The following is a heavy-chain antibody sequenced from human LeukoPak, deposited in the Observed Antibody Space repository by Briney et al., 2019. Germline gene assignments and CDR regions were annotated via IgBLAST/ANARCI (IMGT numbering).Heavy chain of an antibody. CDR3: AKGDATMIVVVSDAFDI. J-gene: IGHJ3*02. Sequence: GGSLRLSCAASGFTVSSNYMSWVRQAPGKGLEWVSVIYSGGSTYYADSVKGRFTISRDNSKNTLYLQMNSLRAEDTAVYYCAKGDATMIVVVSDAFDIWGQGTMVTVSS. CDR1: GFTVSSNY. CDR2: IYSGGST. D-gene: IGHD3-22*01. V-gene: IGHV3-53*01.